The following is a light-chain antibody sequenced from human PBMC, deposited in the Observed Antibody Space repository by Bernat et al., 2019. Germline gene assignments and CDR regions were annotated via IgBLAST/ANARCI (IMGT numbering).Light chain of an antibody. J-gene: IGKJ1*01. Sequence: DIQMAQSPSSLSASVGDRVTISCRASQDIRNGLSWYQQKPGKAPKRLIYLASSLQSGVPSRFSGSGSGTEFTLTISSLQPEDFATYYCLQHSTFPWTFGQGTKVDIK. CDR2: LAS. V-gene: IGKV1-17*01. CDR1: QDIRNG. CDR3: LQHSTFPWT.